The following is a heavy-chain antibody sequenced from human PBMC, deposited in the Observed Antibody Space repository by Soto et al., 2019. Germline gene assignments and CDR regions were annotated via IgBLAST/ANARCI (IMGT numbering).Heavy chain of an antibody. CDR1: GYTVTNYP. J-gene: IGHJ5*02. Sequence: ASVKLSCKASGYTVTNYPIHWLRQAHGQRLEWMGWINGGNGNTYYSEHFQGRVTITTDTSASTVYMELRSLRSDDTAVYYCARVGNVTTVTTSGYPGFDPWGQGTLVTVSS. V-gene: IGHV1-3*01. CDR2: INGGNGNT. D-gene: IGHD4-17*01. CDR3: ARVGNVTTVTTSGYPGFDP.